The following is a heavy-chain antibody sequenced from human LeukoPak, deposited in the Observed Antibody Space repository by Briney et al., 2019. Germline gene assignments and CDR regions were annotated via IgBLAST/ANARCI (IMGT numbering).Heavy chain of an antibody. D-gene: IGHD2-21*02. CDR3: ARGVKPAYCGGDCYSKVIRPLDY. V-gene: IGHV1-69*06. CDR1: GYTFTSYG. CDR2: TIPIFGTA. J-gene: IGHJ4*02. Sequence: SVKVSCKASGYTFTSYGISWVRQAPGQGLEWMGGTIPIFGTANYAQKFQGRVTITADKSTSTAYMELSSLRSEDTAVYYCARGVKPAYCGGDCYSKVIRPLDYWGQGTLVTVSS.